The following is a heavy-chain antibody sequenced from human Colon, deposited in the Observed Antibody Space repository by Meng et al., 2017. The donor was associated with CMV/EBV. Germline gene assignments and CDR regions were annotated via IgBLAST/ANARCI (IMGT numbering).Heavy chain of an antibody. D-gene: IGHD5-24*01. Sequence: QLQLQAPGPGLVKPSETLSLTCTVPGDSISGRSYYWGWIRQPPGKGLEWIASIYYTGNDYHNPSLKSRVTISIDTSNNQFSLRLTSVTAADTAVYYCARMALHWYFDLWGRGTLVTVSS. J-gene: IGHJ2*01. CDR2: IYYTGND. V-gene: IGHV4-39*07. CDR3: ARMALHWYFDL. CDR1: GDSISGRSYY.